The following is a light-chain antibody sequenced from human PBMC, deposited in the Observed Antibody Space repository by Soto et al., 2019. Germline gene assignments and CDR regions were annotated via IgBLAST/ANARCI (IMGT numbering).Light chain of an antibody. CDR1: QSVSNN. Sequence: EIVMTQSPVTLSVSPGERATLSCRASQSVSNNFAWYQLKPGQAPRLLIYGASTRATGIPARFSGSGSGTEFTLTISSLQSEDFAVYYCQQYNNWPWTFGQGTKVEIK. V-gene: IGKV3-15*01. J-gene: IGKJ1*01. CDR2: GAS. CDR3: QQYNNWPWT.